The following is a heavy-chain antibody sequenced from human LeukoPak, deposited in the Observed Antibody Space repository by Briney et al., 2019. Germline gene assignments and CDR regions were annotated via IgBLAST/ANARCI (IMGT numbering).Heavy chain of an antibody. J-gene: IGHJ4*02. D-gene: IGHD2-2*01. V-gene: IGHV4-59*08. CDR3: ARTYCSSTSCLFDY. Sequence: SETLSLTCTVSGGSISSYYWSWIRQPPGKGLEWIGYIYYSGSTNYNPSLKSRVTMSVDTSKNQFSLKLSSVTAADTAVYYCARTYCSSTSCLFDYWGQGTLVTVSS. CDR2: IYYSGST. CDR1: GGSISSYY.